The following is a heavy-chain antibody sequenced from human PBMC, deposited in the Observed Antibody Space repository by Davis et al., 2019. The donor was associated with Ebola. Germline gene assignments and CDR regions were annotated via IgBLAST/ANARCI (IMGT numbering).Heavy chain of an antibody. CDR2: IRYDGSNK. D-gene: IGHD2-15*01. CDR3: AKRGGYCSGGSCYSPYYYGMDV. J-gene: IGHJ6*02. CDR1: GFTFSSYG. Sequence: PGGSLRLSCAASGFTFSSYGMHWVRQAPGKGLEWVAFIRYDGSNKYYADSVKGRFTISRDNSKNTLYLQMNSLRAEDTAVYYCAKRGGYCSGGSCYSPYYYGMDVWGQGTTVTVPS. V-gene: IGHV3-30*02.